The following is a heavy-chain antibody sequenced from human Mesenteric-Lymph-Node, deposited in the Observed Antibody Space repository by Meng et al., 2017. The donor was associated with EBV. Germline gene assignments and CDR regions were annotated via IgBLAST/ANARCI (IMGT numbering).Heavy chain of an antibody. J-gene: IGHJ4*02. CDR3: AGWSARLEY. CDR2: VYWDDDK. V-gene: IGHV2-5*02. D-gene: IGHD3-3*01. CDR1: GSSLSTRVVL. Sequence: QIPLKESGPPLVKPPQTLPLTCPFSGSSLSTRVVLVGWIRQPPGQALEWLALVYWDDDKRYSPSLKSRLSITKNTSKNQVVLTMADMDPVDTGTYYCAGWSARLEYWGPGTLVTVSS.